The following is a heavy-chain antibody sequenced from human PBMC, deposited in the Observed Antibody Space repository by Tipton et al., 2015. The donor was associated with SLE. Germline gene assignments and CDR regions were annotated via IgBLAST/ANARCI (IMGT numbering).Heavy chain of an antibody. CDR1: GFTFSSYS. J-gene: IGHJ4*02. Sequence: SLRLSCAASGFTFSSYSMNWVRQAPGKGLEWVSSISSSSSYIYYADSVKGRFTISRDNAKNSLYLQMNSLRAEDTAVYYCARVENSGSYPKGYWGQGTLVTVSS. CDR2: ISSSSSYI. V-gene: IGHV3-21*01. D-gene: IGHD1-26*01. CDR3: ARVENSGSYPKGY.